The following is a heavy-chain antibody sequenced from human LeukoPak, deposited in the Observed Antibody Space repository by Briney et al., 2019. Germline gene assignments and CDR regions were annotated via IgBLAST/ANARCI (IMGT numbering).Heavy chain of an antibody. J-gene: IGHJ4*02. CDR1: GYTFTGYY. Sequence: AASVKVSCKASGYTFTGYYMHWVRQAPGQGLEWMGWINPNSGGTNYAQKFQGRVTMTRDTSISTAYMELSRLRSDDTAVYYCARDLGKGCSSTSCYDVFDYWGQGTLVTVSS. CDR2: INPNSGGT. D-gene: IGHD2-2*01. V-gene: IGHV1-2*02. CDR3: ARDLGKGCSSTSCYDVFDY.